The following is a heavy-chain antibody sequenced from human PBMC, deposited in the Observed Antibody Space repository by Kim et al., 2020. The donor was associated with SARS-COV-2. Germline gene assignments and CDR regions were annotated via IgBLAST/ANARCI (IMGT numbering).Heavy chain of an antibody. V-gene: IGHV3-33*01. Sequence: GWSLRLSCAASGFTFSSYGMHWVRQAPGKGLEWVAVIWYDGSNKYYADSVKGRFTISRDNSKNTLYLQMNSLRAEDTAVYYCARDLAFCGGDCWDYFDYWGQGTLVTVSS. J-gene: IGHJ4*02. CDR3: ARDLAFCGGDCWDYFDY. CDR2: IWYDGSNK. D-gene: IGHD2-21*02. CDR1: GFTFSSYG.